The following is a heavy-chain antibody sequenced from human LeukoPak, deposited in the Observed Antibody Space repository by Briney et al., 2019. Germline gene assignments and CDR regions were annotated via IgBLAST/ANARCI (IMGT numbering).Heavy chain of an antibody. CDR3: AKAVWELHFDY. D-gene: IGHD1-26*01. J-gene: IGHJ4*02. CDR1: GFTFSSYS. Sequence: GGSLRLSCAASGFTFSSYSVNWVRQAPGKGLEWVSSISSSSSYIYYADSVKGRFTISRDNSKNTLYLQMNSLRAEDTAVYYCAKAVWELHFDYWGQGTLVTVSS. CDR2: ISSSSSYI. V-gene: IGHV3-21*04.